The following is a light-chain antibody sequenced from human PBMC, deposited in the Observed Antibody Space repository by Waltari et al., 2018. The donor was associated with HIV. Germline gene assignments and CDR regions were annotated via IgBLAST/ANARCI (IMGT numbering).Light chain of an antibody. J-gene: IGLJ3*02. CDR3: AAWDDSLNGHWV. CDR2: SNN. CDR1: SSNIGSNI. Sequence: QSVLTQPPSASGTPGQRVTISCSGSSSNIGSNIVNWYQHLPGTAPKLLIYSNNQRPSGVPDRFSGSRSGTSASLAITGLQSEDEADYYCAAWDDSLNGHWVFGGGTKLTVL. V-gene: IGLV1-44*01.